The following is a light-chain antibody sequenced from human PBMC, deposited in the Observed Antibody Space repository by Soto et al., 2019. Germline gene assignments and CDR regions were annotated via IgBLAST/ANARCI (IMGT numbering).Light chain of an antibody. Sequence: EIVLTQSPGTLSLSPGERATLSCRASQSVSSSYLAWYQQKPSQAPRLLIYGASSRATGIPDRFSGSGSGTDFTLTISRLEPEDFAVYYCQQYGSSPPITFGPGTKVDIK. J-gene: IGKJ3*01. CDR2: GAS. CDR1: QSVSSSY. V-gene: IGKV3-20*01. CDR3: QQYGSSPPIT.